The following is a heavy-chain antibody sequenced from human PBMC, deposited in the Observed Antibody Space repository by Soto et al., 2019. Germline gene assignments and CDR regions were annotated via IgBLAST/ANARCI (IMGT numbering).Heavy chain of an antibody. CDR2: IIPIFGTA. CDR1: GGTFSSYA. Sequence: ASVKVSCKASGGTFSSYAISWVRQAPGQGLEWMGGIIPIFGTANYAQKFQGRVTITADKSTSTAYMELSSLRSEDTAVYYCSGSYPYYYYGMDVWGQGTTVTVSS. J-gene: IGHJ6*02. V-gene: IGHV1-69*06. D-gene: IGHD1-26*01. CDR3: SGSYPYYYYGMDV.